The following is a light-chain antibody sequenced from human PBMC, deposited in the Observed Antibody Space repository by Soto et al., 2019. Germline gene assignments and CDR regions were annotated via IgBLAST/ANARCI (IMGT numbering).Light chain of an antibody. J-gene: IGKJ2*01. CDR3: QQYNNWPPMYT. CDR1: QSVSSN. Sequence: EIVMMQSPPTLSVSPGERATLSCRASQSVSSNLAWYQQKPGQAPRLLIYGASTRATGIPARFSGSGSGTEFPLTISSLQSEDFAVYYCQQYNNWPPMYTFGQGTKVDIK. CDR2: GAS. V-gene: IGKV3-15*01.